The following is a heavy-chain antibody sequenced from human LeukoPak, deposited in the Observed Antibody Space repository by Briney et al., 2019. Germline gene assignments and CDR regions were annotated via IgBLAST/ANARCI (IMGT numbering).Heavy chain of an antibody. V-gene: IGHV3-66*01. CDR3: ARAFPYSSGSPDY. Sequence: GGSLRLSCAASGFTVSSNYMSWVRQAPGKGLEWVSVIYSGGSTYYADSVKGRFTISRDNSKNTLYLQMNSLRAEDTAVYCCARAFPYSSGSPDYWGQGTLVTVSS. CDR2: IYSGGST. J-gene: IGHJ4*02. D-gene: IGHD6-19*01. CDR1: GFTVSSNY.